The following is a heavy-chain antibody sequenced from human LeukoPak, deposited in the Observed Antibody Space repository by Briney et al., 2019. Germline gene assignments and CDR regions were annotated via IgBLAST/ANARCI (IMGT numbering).Heavy chain of an antibody. Sequence: AGSLRLSCAASGFTFSSYGMHWVRQAPGKGLEWVAVISYDGSNKYYADSVKGRFTISRDNSKNTLYLQMNSLRAEDTAVYSCAKGIDSSGYYPTDYWGQGTLVTVSS. CDR1: GFTFSSYG. D-gene: IGHD3-22*01. J-gene: IGHJ4*02. CDR3: AKGIDSSGYYPTDY. V-gene: IGHV3-30*18. CDR2: ISYDGSNK.